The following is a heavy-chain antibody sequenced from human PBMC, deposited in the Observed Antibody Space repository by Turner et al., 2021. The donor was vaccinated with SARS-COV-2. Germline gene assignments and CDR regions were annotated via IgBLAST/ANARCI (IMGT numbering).Heavy chain of an antibody. J-gene: IGHJ4*02. Sequence: QLQLQESGPGLVKPSETLSLTCTVSGASISSSSYYWGWIRQPPGKGLEWIGSIYYSGSTYYNPSLKSRVTISVDASKNQFSLKLSSVTAADTAVYYCARRGDGGKSFDYWGQGTLVTVSS. CDR1: GASISSSSYY. V-gene: IGHV4-39*01. D-gene: IGHD2-15*01. CDR3: ARRGDGGKSFDY. CDR2: IYYSGST.